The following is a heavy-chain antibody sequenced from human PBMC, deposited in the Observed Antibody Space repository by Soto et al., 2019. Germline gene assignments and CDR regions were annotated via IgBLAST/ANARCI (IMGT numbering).Heavy chain of an antibody. V-gene: IGHV4-38-2*02. CDR3: AREGRSYDFWSGYYREIDY. D-gene: IGHD3-3*01. CDR2: IYHSGST. J-gene: IGHJ4*02. CDR1: GYSISSGYY. Sequence: TLSLTCAVSGYSISSGYYWGWIRQPPGKGLEWIGSIYHSGSTYYNPSLKSRVTISVDTSKNQFSLKLSSVTAADTAVYYCAREGRSYDFWSGYYREIDYGGQGTLVTGSS.